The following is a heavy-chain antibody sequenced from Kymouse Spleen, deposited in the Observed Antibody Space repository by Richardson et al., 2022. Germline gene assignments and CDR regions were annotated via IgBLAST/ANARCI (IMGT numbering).Heavy chain of an antibody. CDR1: GFTFDDYA. CDR3: AKDSYCSSTSCYHYYYYGMDV. J-gene: IGHJ6*02. V-gene: IGHV3-9*01. Sequence: EVQLVESGGGLVQPGRSLRLSCAASGFTFDDYAMHWVRQAPGKGLEWVSGISWNSGSIGYADSVKGRFTISRDNAKNSLYLQMNSLRAEDTALYYCAKDSYCSSTSCYHYYYYGMDVWGQGTTVTVSS. D-gene: IGHD2-2*02. CDR2: ISWNSGSI.